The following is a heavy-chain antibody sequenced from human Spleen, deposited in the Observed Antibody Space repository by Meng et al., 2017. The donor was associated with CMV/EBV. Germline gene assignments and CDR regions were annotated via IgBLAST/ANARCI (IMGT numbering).Heavy chain of an antibody. CDR3: ARVYRGYSYGYGAFDI. CDR2: IRNKAYGGTR. V-gene: IGHV3-49*04. CDR1: GFTFGDYA. J-gene: IGHJ3*02. Sequence: GESLKISCIVSGFTFGDYAMSWVRQAPGKGLEWVGFIRNKAYGGTREYAASVKGRVIISRDDSKSIAHLQMNSLRAEDTAVYYCARVYRGYSYGYGAFDIWGQGTMVTVSS. D-gene: IGHD5-18*01.